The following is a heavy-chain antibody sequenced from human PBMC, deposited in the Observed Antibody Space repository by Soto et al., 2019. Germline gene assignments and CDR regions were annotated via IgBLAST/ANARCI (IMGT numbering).Heavy chain of an antibody. CDR1: GFTFSSYA. D-gene: IGHD3-3*01. Sequence: GESLKISCAASGFTFSSYAMSWVRQAPGKGLEWVSAISGSGGSTYYADSVKGRFTISRDNSKNTLYLQMNSLRAEDTAVYYCATIFGVAMYYFDYWGQGTLVTVSS. V-gene: IGHV3-23*01. CDR2: ISGSGGST. J-gene: IGHJ4*02. CDR3: ATIFGVAMYYFDY.